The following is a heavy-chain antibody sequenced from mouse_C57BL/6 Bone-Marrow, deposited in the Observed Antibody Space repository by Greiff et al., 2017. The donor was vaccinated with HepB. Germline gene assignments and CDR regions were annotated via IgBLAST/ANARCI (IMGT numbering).Heavy chain of an antibody. CDR1: GFNIKDDY. CDR2: IDPENGDT. J-gene: IGHJ2*01. V-gene: IGHV14-4*01. Sequence: EVQLQQSGAELVRPGASVKLSCTASGFNIKDDYMHWVKQRPEKGLEWIGWIDPENGDTEYASKFQGKATITADTSSNTAYLQLSSLTSEDTAVYYCTKGGDYFDYWGQGTTLTVSS. CDR3: TKGGDYFDY. D-gene: IGHD1-1*02.